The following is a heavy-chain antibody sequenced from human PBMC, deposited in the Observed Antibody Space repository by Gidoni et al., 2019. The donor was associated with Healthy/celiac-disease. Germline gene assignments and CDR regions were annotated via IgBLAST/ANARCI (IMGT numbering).Heavy chain of an antibody. Sequence: EVQLLESGGGLVQPGGSLRLSCAASGFTCSSYAMSWVRQSPGKGREWVAAISGSGGSTYYADSVKGRFTISRDNSKNTLYLQMNSLRAEDTAVYYCASHRDILTVDAFDIWGQGTMVTVSS. V-gene: IGHV3-23*01. CDR2: ISGSGGST. D-gene: IGHD3-9*01. J-gene: IGHJ3*02. CDR3: ASHRDILTVDAFDI. CDR1: GFTCSSYA.